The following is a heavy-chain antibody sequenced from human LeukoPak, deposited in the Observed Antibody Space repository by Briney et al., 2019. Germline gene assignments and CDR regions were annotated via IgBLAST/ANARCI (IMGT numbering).Heavy chain of an antibody. CDR3: ARGFRGRVAIDY. CDR1: GNTFINYD. V-gene: IGHV1-8*02. Sequence: ASVKVSCKASGNTFINYDINWVRQATGQGLEWMGWMNPNSGNTGYAQKFQGRVTMTRNTSISTAYMELSSLRSEDTAVYYCARGFRGRVAIDYWGQGTLVTVSS. D-gene: IGHD5-12*01. CDR2: MNPNSGNT. J-gene: IGHJ4*02.